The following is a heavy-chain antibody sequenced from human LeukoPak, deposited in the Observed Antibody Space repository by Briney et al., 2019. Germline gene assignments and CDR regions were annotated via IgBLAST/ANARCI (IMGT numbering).Heavy chain of an antibody. J-gene: IGHJ3*02. D-gene: IGHD1-14*01. CDR2: IKQDGTEK. CDR3: AREGNRRAFDI. CDR1: GFTFSNYW. V-gene: IGHV3-7*01. Sequence: GGSLRLSCAASGFTFSNYWMSWVRQAPGKGLEWVANIKQDGTEKDYVDSVKGRFTISRDNAKNSLYLQMNSLRNEDTAVYYCAREGNRRAFDIWGQGTMVTASS.